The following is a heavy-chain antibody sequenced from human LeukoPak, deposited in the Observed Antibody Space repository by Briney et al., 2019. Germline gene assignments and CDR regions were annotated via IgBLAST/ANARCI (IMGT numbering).Heavy chain of an antibody. V-gene: IGHV4-39*01. Sequence: KASETLSLTCTVSGGSISSSSYYWAWIRQPPGKGLEWIGSIHYSGSTYYNPSLQSRVTISIDTSKNQFSLKLSSVTAADTAVYYCARRGLSSGWPFDYWGQGTLVTVSS. D-gene: IGHD6-19*01. CDR1: GGSISSSSYY. J-gene: IGHJ4*02. CDR3: ARRGLSSGWPFDY. CDR2: IHYSGST.